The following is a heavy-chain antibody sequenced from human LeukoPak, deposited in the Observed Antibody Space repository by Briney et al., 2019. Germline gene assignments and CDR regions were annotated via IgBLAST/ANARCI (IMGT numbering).Heavy chain of an antibody. Sequence: PGGSLRLSCVVSGFSLSDYWMHWVRQVPGKGLVWVSRISPEGSGTTYGDSVKGRFTISRDSAKNTLYLQMNSLRAEGAAVYYCTRVLAGRSGLMDVWGRGTTVTVSS. CDR2: ISPEGSGT. CDR1: GFSLSDYW. V-gene: IGHV3-74*01. D-gene: IGHD2-8*02. CDR3: TRVLAGRSGLMDV. J-gene: IGHJ6*02.